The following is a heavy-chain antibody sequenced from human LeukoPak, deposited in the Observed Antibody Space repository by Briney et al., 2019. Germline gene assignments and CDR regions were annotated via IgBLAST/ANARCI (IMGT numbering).Heavy chain of an antibody. Sequence: GGSLRLSCAASGFTFSSYTMNWVRRAPGKGLEWVSSISSSSSYIYYADSVKGRFTISRDNAKNSLYLQMNSLRAEDTAVYYCARGGFDAFDIWGQGTMVTVSS. CDR1: GFTFSSYT. D-gene: IGHD3-16*01. V-gene: IGHV3-21*01. CDR2: ISSSSSYI. J-gene: IGHJ3*02. CDR3: ARGGFDAFDI.